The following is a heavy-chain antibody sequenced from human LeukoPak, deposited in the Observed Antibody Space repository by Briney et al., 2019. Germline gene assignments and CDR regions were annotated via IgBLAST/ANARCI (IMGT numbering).Heavy chain of an antibody. D-gene: IGHD7-27*01. V-gene: IGHV3-74*01. J-gene: IGHJ4*02. CDR3: VSIPGD. CDR2: INSDGSST. CDR1: GFTFSSYW. Sequence: GGPLRLSCAASGFTFSSYWMHWVRQGSGKGLVWVSRINSDGSSTSYADSVKGRFTISRDNAKNTLYLQMNTLRAEDTAVYYCVSIPGDWGQGILVTVSS.